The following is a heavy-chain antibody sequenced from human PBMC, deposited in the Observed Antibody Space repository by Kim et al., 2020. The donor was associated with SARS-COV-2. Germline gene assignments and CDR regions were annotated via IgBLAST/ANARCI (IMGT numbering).Heavy chain of an antibody. Sequence: GRFTISRDNSKNTLYLQMNSLRAEDTAVYYCAKPLPPYYYNSGGYTHFDYWGQGTLVNVSS. V-gene: IGHV3-23*01. J-gene: IGHJ4*02. D-gene: IGHD3-22*01. CDR3: AKPLPPYYYNSGGYTHFDY.